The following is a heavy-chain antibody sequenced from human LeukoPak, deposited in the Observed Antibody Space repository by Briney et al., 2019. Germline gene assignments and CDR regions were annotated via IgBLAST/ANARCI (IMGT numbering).Heavy chain of an antibody. V-gene: IGHV3-30*18. Sequence: GRSLRLSCAASGFTFSNYGMHWVRQAPGKGLEWVAVISYDGSNKYYADSVKGRFTISRDNSKNTLYLQMNSLRGEDTAVYYCVKNSGWYCLDYWGQGITVIVSS. CDR2: ISYDGSNK. CDR3: VKNSGWYCLDY. D-gene: IGHD6-13*01. CDR1: GFTFSNYG. J-gene: IGHJ4*02.